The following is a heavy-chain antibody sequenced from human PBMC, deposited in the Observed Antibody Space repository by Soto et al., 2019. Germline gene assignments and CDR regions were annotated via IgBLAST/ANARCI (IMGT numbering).Heavy chain of an antibody. J-gene: IGHJ1*01. D-gene: IGHD2-2*01. CDR2: LYFNGGT. CDR3: ARDSRSSSSFYFQH. CDR1: GGPINSPDYY. V-gene: IGHV4-30-4*01. Sequence: PSETLSLTCNVSGGPINSPDYYWTWIRQSPGKGLEWIGYLYFNGGTQCNPSLRTPISMSLDTSKKHFSLKMRSVTGADTAVYYCARDSRSSSSFYFQHWGQGTLVTVSS.